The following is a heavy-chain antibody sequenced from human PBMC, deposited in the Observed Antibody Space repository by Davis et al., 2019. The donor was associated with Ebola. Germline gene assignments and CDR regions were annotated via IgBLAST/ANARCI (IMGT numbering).Heavy chain of an antibody. Sequence: GESLKISCAASGFTFSSYAMHWVRQAPGKGLEWVAVISYDGSDKYYADSVKGRFTISRDNSKNTLYLQMNSLRAEDTAVYYCTRDAPGGTIFGVGGMGYWGQGTLVTVSS. V-gene: IGHV3-30-3*01. D-gene: IGHD3-3*01. J-gene: IGHJ4*02. CDR2: ISYDGSDK. CDR1: GFTFSSYA. CDR3: TRDAPGGTIFGVGGMGY.